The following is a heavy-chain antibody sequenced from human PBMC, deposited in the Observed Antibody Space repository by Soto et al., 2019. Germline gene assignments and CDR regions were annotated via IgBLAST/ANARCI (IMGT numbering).Heavy chain of an antibody. CDR3: ARRPSPKGSDF. J-gene: IGHJ4*02. Sequence: WLSGSVGGPCPDRYYGCWIRQHPGKGLEWIGEINHSGSTNYNPSLKSRVTISVDTSKNQFSLKLSSVTAADTAVYYCARRPSPKGSDFWGPAPLVTVS. CDR2: INHSGST. D-gene: IGHD3-10*01. CDR1: GPCPDRYY. V-gene: IGHV4-34*01.